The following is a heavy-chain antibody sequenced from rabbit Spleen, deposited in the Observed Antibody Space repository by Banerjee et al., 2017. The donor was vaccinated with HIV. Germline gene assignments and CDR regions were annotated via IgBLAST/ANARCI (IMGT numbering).Heavy chain of an antibody. CDR1: GFDFSSYG. CDR3: VRDRHSSGDYGPYYFDL. V-gene: IGHV1S47*01. D-gene: IGHD1-1*01. J-gene: IGHJ4*01. CDR2: IDPVFGST. Sequence: QEQLVESGGGLVQPGGSLKLSCKTSGFDFSSYGVSWVRQAPGKGLEWIGYIDPVFGSTYYASWVNGRFTISSDNAQNTLYLQLNSLTAADTATYFCVRDRHSSGDYGPYYFDLWGQGTLVTVS.